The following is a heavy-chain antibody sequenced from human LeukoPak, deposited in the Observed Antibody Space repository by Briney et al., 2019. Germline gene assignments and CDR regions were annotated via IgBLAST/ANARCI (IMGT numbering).Heavy chain of an antibody. CDR1: GFTFSDYY. CDR3: AKDRFDIVVVVAATNWFDP. CDR2: ISSSGSTI. V-gene: IGHV3-11*01. J-gene: IGHJ5*02. Sequence: GGSLRLSCAASGFTFSDYYMSWIRQAPGKGLEWVSYISSSGSTIYYADSVKGRFTISRDNAKNSLYLQMNSLRAEDTAVYYCAKDRFDIVVVVAATNWFDPWGQGTLVTVSS. D-gene: IGHD2-15*01.